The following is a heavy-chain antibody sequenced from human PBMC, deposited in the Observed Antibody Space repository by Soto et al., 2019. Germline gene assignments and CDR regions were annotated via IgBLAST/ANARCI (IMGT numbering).Heavy chain of an antibody. V-gene: IGHV1-18*01. CDR2: ISTDTGNT. Sequence: QVQLVQSGAEVKKPGASVKVSCKASGYIFTSYGISWVRQAPGQGLEWMGWISTDTGNTNYAQKLQDRVTMTRDTSTTTAYMELRSLTSDATALYFCAREGTLRTDAFDLWGQGTMVTVSS. J-gene: IGHJ3*01. CDR3: AREGTLRTDAFDL. D-gene: IGHD3-16*01. CDR1: GYIFTSYG.